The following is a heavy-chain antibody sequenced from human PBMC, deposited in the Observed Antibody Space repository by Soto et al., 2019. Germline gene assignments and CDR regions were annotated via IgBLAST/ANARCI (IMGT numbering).Heavy chain of an antibody. CDR1: GFTFSSYG. Sequence: GGSLRLSCAASGFTFSSYGMYWVRQAPGKGLEWVAVIWYDGSNKYYADSVKGRFTISRDNSKNTLYLQMNSLRAEDTAVYYCARDLPSGYYDSSGYYPRGNHFDYWGQGTLVTVSS. V-gene: IGHV3-33*01. CDR2: IWYDGSNK. J-gene: IGHJ4*02. CDR3: ARDLPSGYYDSSGYYPRGNHFDY. D-gene: IGHD3-22*01.